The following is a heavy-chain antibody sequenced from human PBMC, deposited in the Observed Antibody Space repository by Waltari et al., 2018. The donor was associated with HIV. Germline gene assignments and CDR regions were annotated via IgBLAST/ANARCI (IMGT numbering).Heavy chain of an antibody. D-gene: IGHD3-22*01. J-gene: IGHJ1*01. CDR1: GFTFRSYS. CDR2: ISSSSSYI. Sequence: EVQLVESGGGLVKPGGSLRLSCAASGFTFRSYSMNWVRQAPGKGLEWVSSISSSSSYIYYADSVKGRFTSSRDNAKNSLYLQMNSLRAEDTAVYYCARNRFSSGYYPEYFQHWGQGTLVTVSS. CDR3: ARNRFSSGYYPEYFQH. V-gene: IGHV3-21*01.